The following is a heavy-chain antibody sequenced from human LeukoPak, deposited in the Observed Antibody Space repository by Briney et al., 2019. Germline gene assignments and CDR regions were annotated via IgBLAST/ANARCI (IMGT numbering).Heavy chain of an antibody. CDR1: GYTFTSYG. Sequence: ASVKVSCKASGYTFTSYGISWVRQAPGQGLEWMGWISAYNGNTNYAQKLQGRVTMTTDTSTSTAYMELRSLRSDDTAVYYCARRGYSGSYSGDDAFDIWGQGTMVTVSS. V-gene: IGHV1-18*01. CDR3: ARRGYSGSYSGDDAFDI. CDR2: ISAYNGNT. D-gene: IGHD1-26*01. J-gene: IGHJ3*02.